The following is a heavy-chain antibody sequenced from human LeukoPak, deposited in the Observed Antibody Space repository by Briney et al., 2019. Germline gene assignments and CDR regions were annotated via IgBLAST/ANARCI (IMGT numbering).Heavy chain of an antibody. J-gene: IGHJ3*02. CDR3: ARDYVVVTACDAFDI. CDR1: GFSFSTYS. Sequence: GGSLRLSCAASGFSFSTYSMNWGRQAPGKGLEWVSSISSSSTYIYYADSVKCRFTISRDNAKNSLYLQMNSLRAEDTAVYYCARDYVVVTACDAFDIWGQGTMVTVSS. V-gene: IGHV3-21*01. D-gene: IGHD2-21*02. CDR2: ISSSSTYI.